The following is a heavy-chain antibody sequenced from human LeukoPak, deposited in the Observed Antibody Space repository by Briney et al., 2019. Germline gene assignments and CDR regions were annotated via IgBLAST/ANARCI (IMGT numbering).Heavy chain of an antibody. D-gene: IGHD1-26*01. CDR1: GYTFTDYY. CDR2: INPNSGGA. Sequence: ASVKVSCKASGYTFTDYYMHWVRQAPGQGLEWMGWINPNSGGANFAQKFQGRVTMTRDTSISTAYMELSRLRSDDTAVYYCERDQGATTFGFDYWGQGTLVTVSS. CDR3: ERDQGATTFGFDY. J-gene: IGHJ4*02. V-gene: IGHV1-2*02.